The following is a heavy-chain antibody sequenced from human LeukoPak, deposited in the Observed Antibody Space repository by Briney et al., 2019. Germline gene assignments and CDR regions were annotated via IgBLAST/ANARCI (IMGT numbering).Heavy chain of an antibody. CDR1: GFTVSGNY. V-gene: IGHV3-53*01. CDR2: IYSGAGT. J-gene: IGHJ4*02. Sequence: GGSLILSCAASGFTVSGNYMSWVRQAPGKGLEWVSLIYSGAGTYYADSVKGRFTISRDNSKNTLYLQMNSLRAEDTAVYYCARGYSNGWFFFDYWGQGTLVTVSS. D-gene: IGHD6-19*01. CDR3: ARGYSNGWFFFDY.